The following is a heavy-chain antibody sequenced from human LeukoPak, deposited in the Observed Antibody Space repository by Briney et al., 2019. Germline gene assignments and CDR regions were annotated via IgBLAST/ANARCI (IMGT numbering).Heavy chain of an antibody. Sequence: SVKVSCKASGFTLTNSAVQWVRQARGQRLEWIGWIVVGSGNTNYAQKFQERVTITGDMSTNTAYLELSSLRSEDTAVYYCAADLPYSNYGPLDYWGQGTLVTVSS. CDR3: AADLPYSNYGPLDY. J-gene: IGHJ4*02. CDR1: GFTLTNSA. D-gene: IGHD4-11*01. CDR2: IVVGSGNT. V-gene: IGHV1-58*01.